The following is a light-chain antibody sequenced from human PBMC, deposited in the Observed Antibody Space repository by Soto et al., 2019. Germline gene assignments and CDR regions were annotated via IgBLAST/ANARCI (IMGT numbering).Light chain of an antibody. J-gene: IGKJ1*01. CDR3: QQYNTNSWT. V-gene: IGKV1-5*01. CDR1: QIISSL. CDR2: DAS. Sequence: DLHVTQTPSSLSASGGDRVAITCRASQIISSLLAWYQHMPVKAPKLLIYDASSVHSGVPSRFSGSGSGTEFTLTISSLQPDGFATYYCQQYNTNSWTFGQGTKVDI.